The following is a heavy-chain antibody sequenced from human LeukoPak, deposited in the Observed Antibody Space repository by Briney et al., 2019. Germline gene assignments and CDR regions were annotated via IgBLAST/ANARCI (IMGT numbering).Heavy chain of an antibody. J-gene: IGHJ6*03. CDR1: GGSFSGYY. Sequence: SETLSLTCAVYGGSFSGYYRSWIRQPPGKGLEWIGEINHSGSTNYNPSLKSRVTISVDTSKNQFSLKLSSVTAADTAVYYCARDVYYYDSSGYWATHYYYMDVWGKGTTVTVSS. CDR3: ARDVYYYDSSGYWATHYYYMDV. D-gene: IGHD3-22*01. V-gene: IGHV4-34*01. CDR2: INHSGST.